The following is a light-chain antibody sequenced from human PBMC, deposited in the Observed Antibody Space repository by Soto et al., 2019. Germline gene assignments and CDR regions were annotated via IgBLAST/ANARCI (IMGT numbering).Light chain of an antibody. CDR3: HQDYTLPLT. CDR1: QSISNTY. J-gene: IGKJ4*01. CDR2: GAS. Sequence: EIVMTQSPATLSLSPGGRVTLSCRASQSISNTYLSWYQQKAGQAPRLLIYGASTRATGVPARFSGSGSGTDFTLTISGLQPEDFAVYYCHQDYTLPLTFGGGTKVDIK. V-gene: IGKV3D-7*01.